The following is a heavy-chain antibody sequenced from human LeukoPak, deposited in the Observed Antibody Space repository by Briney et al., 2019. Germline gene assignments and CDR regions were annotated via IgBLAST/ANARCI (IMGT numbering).Heavy chain of an antibody. V-gene: IGHV3-74*01. J-gene: IGHJ4*02. CDR2: INSDGSST. CDR1: GFTFRSYW. CDR3: ARLYGGYGDYYFDY. D-gene: IGHD4-17*01. Sequence: GGSLRLSCVASGFTFRSYWMHWVRQAPGKGLVWVSRINSDGSSTSYADTVKGRFTISRDNAKNTLYLQMNSLRAEDTAVYYCARLYGGYGDYYFDYWGQGTLVTVSS.